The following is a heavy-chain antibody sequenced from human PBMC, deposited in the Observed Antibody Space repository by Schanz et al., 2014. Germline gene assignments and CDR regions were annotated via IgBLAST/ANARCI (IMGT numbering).Heavy chain of an antibody. CDR1: GFTFSSYL. V-gene: IGHV3-21*01. D-gene: IGHD2-21*01. CDR2: ISRSSSSI. Sequence: EVQLVESGGGLVQPGGSLTLSCAASGFTFSSYLMSWVRQAPGKGLEWVSSISRSSSSIYYADSVKGRFTISRDNAKNSLYLQMHSLRAEDTAVYYCARGRSLGWCDYWGQGTLVTVSS. J-gene: IGHJ4*02. CDR3: ARGRSLGWCDY.